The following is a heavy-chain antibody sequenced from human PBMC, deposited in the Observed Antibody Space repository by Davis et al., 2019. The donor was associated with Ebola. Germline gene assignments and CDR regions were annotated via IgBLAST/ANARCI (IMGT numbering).Heavy chain of an antibody. V-gene: IGHV4-31*03. J-gene: IGHJ3*01. CDR3: VRGFGEWELLRNPRPGFDF. CDR1: GVSIKDGDYY. CDR2: IEYSGST. Sequence: SETLSLTCTVSGVSIKDGDYYWSWIRQHPGKGLEWIGYIEYSGSTYYKPSLKGRVTISVDTSKNQFSLSLKSVTAADSAVYYCVRGFGEWELLRNPRPGFDFWGQGTVVTVSS. D-gene: IGHD1-26*01.